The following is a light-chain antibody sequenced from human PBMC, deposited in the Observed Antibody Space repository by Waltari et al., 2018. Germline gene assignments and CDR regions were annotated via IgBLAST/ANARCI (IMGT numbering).Light chain of an antibody. Sequence: EIVLTQSPATLSLSPVERATLSCRASQNSNTYLAWYQQKPGQAPRLLIYDASSRATGIPARFSGSGSGTDFTLTISSLEPDDFAVYYCQQRSNWPPPTFGGGTKVDI. J-gene: IGKJ4*01. CDR2: DAS. CDR3: QQRSNWPPPT. CDR1: QNSNTY. V-gene: IGKV3-11*01.